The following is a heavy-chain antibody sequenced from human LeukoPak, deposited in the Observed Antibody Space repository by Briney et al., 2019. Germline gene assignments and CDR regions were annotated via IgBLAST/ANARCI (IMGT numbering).Heavy chain of an antibody. CDR1: GSSISDYY. D-gene: IGHD2-2*01. Sequence: PSETLSLTCTVSGSSISDYYWTWIRQPPGKGLEWIGYIYYTGSTNYYPSLKSRVTISVDTSKNQFSLKLSSVTAADTAVYYCARLLYCSSTSCSPRYPNNWFDPWGQGTLVTVSS. CDR3: ARLLYCSSTSCSPRYPNNWFDP. V-gene: IGHV4-59*12. J-gene: IGHJ5*02. CDR2: IYYTGST.